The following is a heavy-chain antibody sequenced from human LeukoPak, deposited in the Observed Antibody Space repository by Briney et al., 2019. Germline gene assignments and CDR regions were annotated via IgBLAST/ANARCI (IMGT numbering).Heavy chain of an antibody. D-gene: IGHD6-19*01. J-gene: IGHJ4*02. Sequence: GGSLRLSCAASGFTFSSYSMNWVRQAPGKGLEWVSSISSSSSYIYYADSVKGRFTISRDNAKSSLYLQMNSLRAEDTAVYYCARVAVAVAEDYWGQGTLVTVSS. CDR3: ARVAVAVAEDY. V-gene: IGHV3-21*01. CDR2: ISSSSSYI. CDR1: GFTFSSYS.